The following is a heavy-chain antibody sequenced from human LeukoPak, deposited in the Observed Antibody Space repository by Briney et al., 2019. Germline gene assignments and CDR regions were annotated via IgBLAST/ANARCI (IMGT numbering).Heavy chain of an antibody. D-gene: IGHD2-2*01. Sequence: PGGSLRLSCAASGFTFSSYAMSWVRQAPGKGLEWVSAISGSGGGTYYADSVKGRFTISRDNSKNTLYLQMNSLRAEDTAVYYCAKAFRYCSSTSCSPAADAFDIWGQGTMVTVSS. CDR3: AKAFRYCSSTSCSPAADAFDI. CDR1: GFTFSSYA. J-gene: IGHJ3*02. CDR2: ISGSGGGT. V-gene: IGHV3-23*01.